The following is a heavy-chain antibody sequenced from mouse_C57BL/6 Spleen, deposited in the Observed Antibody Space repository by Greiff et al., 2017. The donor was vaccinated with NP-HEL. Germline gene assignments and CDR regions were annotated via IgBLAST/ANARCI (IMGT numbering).Heavy chain of an antibody. CDR2: IWSGGST. J-gene: IGHJ1*03. D-gene: IGHD2-4*01. CDR3: ARNHYDYDVDV. Sequence: VKLQESGPGLVQPSQSLSITCTVSGFSLTSYGVHWVRQSPGKGLEWLGVIWSGGSTDYNAAFISRLSISKDNSKSQVFFKMNSLQADDTAIYYCARNHYDYDVDVWGTGTTVTVSS. V-gene: IGHV2-2*01. CDR1: GFSLTSYG.